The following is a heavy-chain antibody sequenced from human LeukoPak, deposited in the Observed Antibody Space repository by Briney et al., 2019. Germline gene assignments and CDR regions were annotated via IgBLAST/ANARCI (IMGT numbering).Heavy chain of an antibody. CDR1: GGSISSYY. CDR3: ARERSHYGDYGGSLDY. Sequence: PSETLSLTCTVSGGSISSYYWSWIRQPPGKGLEWIGYIYYSGSTNYNPSLKSRVTISVDTSKNQFSLKLSSVTAADTAVYYCARERSHYGDYGGSLDYWGQGTLVTVSS. J-gene: IGHJ4*02. V-gene: IGHV4-59*01. CDR2: IYYSGST. D-gene: IGHD4-17*01.